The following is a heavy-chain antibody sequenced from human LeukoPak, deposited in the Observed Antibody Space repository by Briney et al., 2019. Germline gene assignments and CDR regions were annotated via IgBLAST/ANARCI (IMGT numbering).Heavy chain of an antibody. CDR2: IYYSGST. J-gene: IGHJ6*02. CDR3: ARDHIRDYHGMDV. V-gene: IGHV4-59*01. D-gene: IGHD1-14*01. CDR1: GGSISSYY. Sequence: SETLSLTCTVSGGSISSYYWSWIRQPPGKGLEWVGYIYYSGSTNYNPSLKSRVTISVDTSNNQFSLKLSSVTAADTAVYYCARDHIRDYHGMDVWGQGTTVTVSS.